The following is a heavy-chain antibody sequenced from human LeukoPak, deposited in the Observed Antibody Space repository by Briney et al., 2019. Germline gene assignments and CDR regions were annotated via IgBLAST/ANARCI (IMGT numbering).Heavy chain of an antibody. CDR1: GFTFSSYW. D-gene: IGHD2-2*01. Sequence: PGGSLRLSCAASGFTFSSYWMHWVRQAPGKGLVWVSRINSDGSSTSYADSVKGRFTISRDNAKNTLYLQMNSLRAEDTAVYYCARGVGYCSSTSCYGDNWFDPWGQGTLVTVSS. CDR2: INSDGSST. V-gene: IGHV3-74*01. CDR3: ARGVGYCSSTSCYGDNWFDP. J-gene: IGHJ5*02.